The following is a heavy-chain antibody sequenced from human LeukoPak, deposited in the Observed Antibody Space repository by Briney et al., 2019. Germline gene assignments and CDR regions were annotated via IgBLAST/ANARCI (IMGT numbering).Heavy chain of an antibody. CDR1: GFTFSSYG. CDR2: IWYDGSNK. D-gene: IGHD5-18*01. J-gene: IGHJ3*02. Sequence: PGGSLRLSCAASGFTFSSYGMHWVRQAPGKGLEWVAVIWYDGSNKYYADSVKGRFTISRDNSKNTLYLQMNSLRAEDTAVYYCAKESGYSYGLHDAFDIWGQGTMVTVSS. CDR3: AKESGYSYGLHDAFDI. V-gene: IGHV3-33*06.